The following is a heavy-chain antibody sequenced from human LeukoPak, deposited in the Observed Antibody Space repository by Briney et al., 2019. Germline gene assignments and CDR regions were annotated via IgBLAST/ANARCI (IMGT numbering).Heavy chain of an antibody. D-gene: IGHD2-2*01. V-gene: IGHV3-48*03. Sequence: GGSLRLSCAASGFTFSSYEMNWVRQAPGQGLEWISYISSSSSTVYYADSVKGRFTISRDNAKNSLYLQMNSLRAEDTALYYCAPRPRYCSSTSCPWGQGTLVTVSS. CDR1: GFTFSSYE. J-gene: IGHJ5*02. CDR2: ISSSSSTV. CDR3: APRPRYCSSTSCP.